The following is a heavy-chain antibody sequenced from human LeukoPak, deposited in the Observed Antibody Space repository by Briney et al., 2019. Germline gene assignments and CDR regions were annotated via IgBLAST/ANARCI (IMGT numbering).Heavy chain of an antibody. CDR1: GLTFSSYA. V-gene: IGHV3-23*01. J-gene: IGHJ4*02. D-gene: IGHD3-10*01. CDR3: AKTSGVVRPYYFDY. CDR2: ISGSGGST. Sequence: GGSLRLSCAASGLTFSSYAMSWVRQAPGKGLEWASAISGSGGSTYYADSVMGRFTISRDNSKSSLYLQMNSLRAEDTAVYYCAKTSGVVRPYYFDYWGQGTRVTVSS.